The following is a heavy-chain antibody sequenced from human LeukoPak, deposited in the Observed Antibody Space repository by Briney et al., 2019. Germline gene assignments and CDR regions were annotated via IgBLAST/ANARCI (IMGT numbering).Heavy chain of an antibody. Sequence: GASVKASCKASGYTFTSYYMHWVRRAPGQGLEWMGIINPSGGSTSYAQKFQGRVTLTRDTSTSTVYMELSSLRSEDTAVYYCARVGASGYRYWYFDLCGRGALVTVSS. V-gene: IGHV1-46*01. D-gene: IGHD3-22*01. CDR2: INPSGGST. CDR3: ARVGASGYRYWYFDL. J-gene: IGHJ2*01. CDR1: GYTFTSYY.